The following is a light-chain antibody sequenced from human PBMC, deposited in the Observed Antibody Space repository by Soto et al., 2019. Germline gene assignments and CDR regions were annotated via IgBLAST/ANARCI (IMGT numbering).Light chain of an antibody. CDR2: AAS. J-gene: IGKJ4*01. V-gene: IGKV1-39*01. CDR3: QQSYSTPLT. Sequence: MXXXPSSLSASVGDRVTITCRASQSIXXXLNWYQQKPGKAPKLLIYAASSLXSXXXXXXXXXXXXXXXXXXISSLQPEDFATYYCQQSYSTPLTFGGGTKVEXK. CDR1: QSIXXX.